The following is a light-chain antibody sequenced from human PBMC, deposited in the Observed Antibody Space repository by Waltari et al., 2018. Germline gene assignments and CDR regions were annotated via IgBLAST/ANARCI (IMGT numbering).Light chain of an antibody. CDR1: NSDVGAYNY. CDR2: EVT. V-gene: IGLV2-8*01. Sequence: QSVLTQPPSATGSPGQSVTISCTGTNSDVGAYNYVSWYQQHPGKVPKLVIYEVTKRPAGVPDRFAGSKSGNTASLTVSGLQADDEADYYCSSHTATVPHVFGTGTRVTVV. J-gene: IGLJ1*01. CDR3: SSHTATVPHV.